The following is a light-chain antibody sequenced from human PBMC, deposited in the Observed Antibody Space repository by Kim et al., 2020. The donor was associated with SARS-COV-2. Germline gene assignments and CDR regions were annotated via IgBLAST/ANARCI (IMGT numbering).Light chain of an antibody. CDR3: QQSYITPFT. CDR1: QSISSH. Sequence: ASVGDRVTITCRTTQSISSHLNWYQQKPGRAPKLLISAASTLQGGDPSRFSGSGSETDFTLTISSLQPEDFATYFCQQSYITPFTFGPGTKVDIK. J-gene: IGKJ3*01. CDR2: AAS. V-gene: IGKV1-39*01.